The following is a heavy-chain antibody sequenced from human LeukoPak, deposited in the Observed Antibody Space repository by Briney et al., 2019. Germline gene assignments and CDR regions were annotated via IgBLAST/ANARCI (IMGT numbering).Heavy chain of an antibody. CDR2: VSAYNGNT. D-gene: IGHD3-16*02. Sequence: ASVKVSCKASGYTFTSYGISWVRQAPGQGLEWMGWVSAYNGNTKYAQKFQGRVTMITDTSTSTAYMELRSLRSDDTAVYYCARQNYVWGSYRPDDAFDIWGQGTMVTVSS. J-gene: IGHJ3*02. CDR3: ARQNYVWGSYRPDDAFDI. V-gene: IGHV1-18*01. CDR1: GYTFTSYG.